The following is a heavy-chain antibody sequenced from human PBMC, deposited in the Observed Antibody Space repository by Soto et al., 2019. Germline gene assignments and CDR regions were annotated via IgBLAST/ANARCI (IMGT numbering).Heavy chain of an antibody. J-gene: IGHJ5*02. D-gene: IGHD2-15*01. CDR2: IDPSDSYT. CDR3: AMVGYCSGGSCYPVGNWFDP. CDR1: GYSFTSYW. V-gene: IGHV5-10-1*01. Sequence: GESLKISCQGSGYSFTSYWISWVRQMPGKGLEWMGRIDPSDSYTNYSPSFQGHVTISADKSISTAYLQWSSLKASDTAMYYCAMVGYCSGGSCYPVGNWFDPWGQGTLVTVSS.